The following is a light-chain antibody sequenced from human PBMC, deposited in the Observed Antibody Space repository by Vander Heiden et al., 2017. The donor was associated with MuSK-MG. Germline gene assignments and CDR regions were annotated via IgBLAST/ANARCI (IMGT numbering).Light chain of an antibody. V-gene: IGLV3-19*01. CDR1: SLRSYY. Sequence: SSELTQDPAVSVALGQTVRITCQGDSLRSYYASWYQQKPGQAPVLVIYGKNNRPSGIPDRFSGSNSGNTATLTINGAQAEEEADYYCNYRDSSSKHVVFGGGTKLTVL. CDR2: GKN. CDR3: NYRDSSSKHVV. J-gene: IGLJ2*01.